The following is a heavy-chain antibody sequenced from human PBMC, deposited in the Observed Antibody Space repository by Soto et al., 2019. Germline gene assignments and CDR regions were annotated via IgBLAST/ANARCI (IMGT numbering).Heavy chain of an antibody. CDR1: GFTFSSYS. CDR2: ISSSSSYI. CDR3: ATTTVTIVGGPD. J-gene: IGHJ4*02. V-gene: IGHV3-21*01. Sequence: PGGSLRLSCAASGFTFSSYSMNWVRQAPGKGLEWVSSISSSSSYIYYADSVKGRFTISRDNAKNSLYLQMNSLRAEDTAVYYCATTTVTIVGGPDWGQGTLVTVSS. D-gene: IGHD4-17*01.